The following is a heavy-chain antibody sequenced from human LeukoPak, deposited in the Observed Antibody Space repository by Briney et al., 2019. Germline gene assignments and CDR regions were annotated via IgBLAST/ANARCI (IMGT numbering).Heavy chain of an antibody. CDR3: ARGRPFWGSYRYGSDY. Sequence: SETLSLTCTVSGGSISSGNYYWSWIRQPAGKGLEWIGRIYTSWTTNYNPSLKSRVTISVDTSKNQFSLKLSSVTAADTAVYYCARGRPFWGSYRYGSDYWGQGTLVTVSS. J-gene: IGHJ4*02. D-gene: IGHD3-16*02. CDR2: IYTSWTT. CDR1: GGSISSGNYY. V-gene: IGHV4-61*02.